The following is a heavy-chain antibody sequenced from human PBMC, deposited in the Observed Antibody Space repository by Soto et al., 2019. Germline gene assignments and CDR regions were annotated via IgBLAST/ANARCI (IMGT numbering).Heavy chain of an antibody. CDR2: ISYDGSNK. Sequence: GGSLRLSCAASGFTFSSYAMHWVRQAPGKGLEWVAVISYDGSNKYYADSVKGRFTISRDNSKNTLYLQMNSLRAEDTAVYYCARVRYYGSHWFDPWGQGTLVTVSS. J-gene: IGHJ5*02. CDR1: GFTFSSYA. V-gene: IGHV3-30-3*01. D-gene: IGHD3-22*01. CDR3: ARVRYYGSHWFDP.